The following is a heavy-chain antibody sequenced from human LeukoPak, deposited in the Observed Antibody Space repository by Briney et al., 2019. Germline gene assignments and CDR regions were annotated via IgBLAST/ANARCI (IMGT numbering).Heavy chain of an antibody. V-gene: IGHV1-69*06. J-gene: IGHJ4*02. CDR3: ARERYLGYCSGGSCREFDY. D-gene: IGHD2-15*01. Sequence: ASVKVSCKASGGTFSSYAISWVRQAPGQGLEWMGRIIPIFGTANYAQKFQGRVTITADKSTSTAYMELSSLRSEDTAVYYCARERYLGYCSGGSCREFDYWGQGTLVTVSS. CDR2: IIPIFGTA. CDR1: GGTFSSYA.